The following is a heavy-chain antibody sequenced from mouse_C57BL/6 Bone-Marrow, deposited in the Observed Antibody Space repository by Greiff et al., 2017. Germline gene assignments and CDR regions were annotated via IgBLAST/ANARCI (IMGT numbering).Heavy chain of an antibody. D-gene: IGHD2-4*01. CDR1: GYTFTDYY. V-gene: IGHV1-19*01. J-gene: IGHJ1*03. Sequence: VHVKQSGPVLVKPGASVKMSCKASGYTFTDYYINWVKQSHGKSLEWIGVINPYNGGTSYNQKFKGKATLTVDKSSSTAYMELNSLTSEDSAVYYCARGDDYGDVWGTGTTVTVSS. CDR2: INPYNGGT. CDR3: ARGDDYGDV.